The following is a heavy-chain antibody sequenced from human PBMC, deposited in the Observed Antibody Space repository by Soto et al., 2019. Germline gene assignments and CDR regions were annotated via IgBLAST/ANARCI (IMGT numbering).Heavy chain of an antibody. Sequence: EVQLLESGGGLVQPGGSLRLSCAASGLTFSSYAMNWVRQAPGKGLECVSAISGSGGRTYYGDSVKGRFTISRDNSKNTQYLQMNSLRAEDTAVYYCAKDRSGSTIDAFDIWGQGTMVTVSS. CDR1: GLTFSSYA. J-gene: IGHJ3*02. V-gene: IGHV3-23*01. D-gene: IGHD2-2*01. CDR2: ISGSGGRT. CDR3: AKDRSGSTIDAFDI.